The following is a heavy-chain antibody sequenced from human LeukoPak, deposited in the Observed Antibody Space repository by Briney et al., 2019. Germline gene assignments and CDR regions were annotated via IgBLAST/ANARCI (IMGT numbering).Heavy chain of an antibody. CDR2: INPSGGST. CDR3: AADDQQLLL. V-gene: IGHV1-46*01. D-gene: IGHD2-15*01. J-gene: IGHJ4*02. Sequence: GASVKVSCKASGYTFTTYHIHWVRQAPGQGLEWMGLINPSGGSTTYAKNFQGRVTMTRDTSTSTVYMELSSLRSEDTAVYYCAADDQQLLLWGQGTLVTVSS. CDR1: GYTFTTYH.